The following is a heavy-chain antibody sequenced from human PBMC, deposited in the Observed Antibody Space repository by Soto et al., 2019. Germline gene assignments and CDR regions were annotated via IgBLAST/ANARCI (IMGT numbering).Heavy chain of an antibody. CDR3: ARDLGSRWVPGQYGMDV. Sequence: GGSLRLSCAASGFTFSSYAMHWVRQAPGKGLEWVAVISYDGSNKYYADSVKGRFTISRDNSKNTLYLQMNSLRAEDTAVYYCARDLGSRWVPGQYGMDVWGQGTTVTVSS. V-gene: IGHV3-30-3*01. J-gene: IGHJ6*02. CDR1: GFTFSSYA. D-gene: IGHD6-13*01. CDR2: ISYDGSNK.